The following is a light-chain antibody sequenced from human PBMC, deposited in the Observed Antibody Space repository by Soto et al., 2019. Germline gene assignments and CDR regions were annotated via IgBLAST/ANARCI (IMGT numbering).Light chain of an antibody. CDR1: QSVSSNS. Sequence: EIVLTQSPGTLSLSPGERATLSCRASQSVSSNSLAWYQQKPGQPPRLLIFGASSRATGIPDRFSGSGSGTDFTLTISRLEPEDFAVYYCQQYSGSPYTFGQGTKLEIK. CDR3: QQYSGSPYT. CDR2: GAS. J-gene: IGKJ2*01. V-gene: IGKV3-20*01.